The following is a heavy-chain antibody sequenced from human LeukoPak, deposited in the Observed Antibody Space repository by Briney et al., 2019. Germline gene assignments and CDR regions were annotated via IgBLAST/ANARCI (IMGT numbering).Heavy chain of an antibody. Sequence: GESLKISCKGSGYSFTSYRIGWVRQMPGKGLEWMGIIYPGDSDTRYSPSFQGQVTISADKSISTAYLQWSSLKASDTAMYYCARRGRIAVAGTHYYYMDVWGKGTTVTVSS. V-gene: IGHV5-51*01. CDR2: IYPGDSDT. J-gene: IGHJ6*03. CDR1: GYSFTSYR. CDR3: ARRGRIAVAGTHYYYMDV. D-gene: IGHD6-19*01.